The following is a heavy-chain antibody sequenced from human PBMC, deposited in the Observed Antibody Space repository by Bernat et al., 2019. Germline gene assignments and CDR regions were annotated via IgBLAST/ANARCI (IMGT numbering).Heavy chain of an antibody. CDR2: IWYDGSNK. Sequence: QVQLVESGGGVVQPGRSLRLSCAASGFTFSSYGMHWVRQAPGKGLEWVAVIWYDGSNKYYADSVKGRFTISRDNSKNTLYLQMNSLRAEDTAVYYCARGGVLLWFGELLYGADAFDIWGQGTMVTVS. V-gene: IGHV3-33*01. J-gene: IGHJ3*02. D-gene: IGHD3-10*01. CDR3: ARGGVLLWFGELLYGADAFDI. CDR1: GFTFSSYG.